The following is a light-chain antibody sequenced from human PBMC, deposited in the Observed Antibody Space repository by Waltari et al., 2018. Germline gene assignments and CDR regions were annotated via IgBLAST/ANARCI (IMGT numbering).Light chain of an antibody. V-gene: IGKV3-11*01. J-gene: IGKJ2*01. CDR3: QQRSNWTPHT. CDR1: QSVGSY. Sequence: EIVLTQSPDTLSLSPGDTATLSCRASQSVGSYLAWYQQKPGQPPRLIIYDASNRATGVPDRFRGSGSGTDFTLTISSLEAEDFAVYFCQQRSNWTPHTFGQGARLDIK. CDR2: DAS.